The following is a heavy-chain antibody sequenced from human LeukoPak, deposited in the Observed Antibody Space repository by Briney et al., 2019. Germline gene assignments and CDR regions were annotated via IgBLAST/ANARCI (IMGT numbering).Heavy chain of an antibody. Sequence: SETLSLTCTVSGGSISSGSYYWSWIRQPAGKGLEWIGRIYTSGSTNYNPSLKSRVTISVDTSKSQFSLKLSSVTAADTAVYYCARGGNYDFWSGSLHAFDIWGQGTMVTVSS. CDR2: IYTSGST. CDR3: ARGGNYDFWSGSLHAFDI. CDR1: GGSISSGSYY. V-gene: IGHV4-61*02. J-gene: IGHJ3*02. D-gene: IGHD3-3*01.